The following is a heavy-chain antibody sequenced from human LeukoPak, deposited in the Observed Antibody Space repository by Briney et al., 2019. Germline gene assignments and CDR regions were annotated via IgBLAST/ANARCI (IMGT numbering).Heavy chain of an antibody. CDR3: ARDNYAGANWFDP. CDR1: GYTFTSYY. Sequence: ASVKGSCKASGYTFTSYYMHWVRQAPGQGLEWMGIIDPTTGDTTYAQKFQGRLTMTRDMSTSTVYMELSSLRSEDTAVYYCARDNYAGANWFDPWGQGTLVTVSS. D-gene: IGHD1-7*01. V-gene: IGHV1-46*01. J-gene: IGHJ5*02. CDR2: IDPTTGDT.